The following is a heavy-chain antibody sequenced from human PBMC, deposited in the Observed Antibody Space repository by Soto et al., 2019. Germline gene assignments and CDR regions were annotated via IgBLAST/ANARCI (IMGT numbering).Heavy chain of an antibody. D-gene: IGHD3-10*01. V-gene: IGHV3-33*01. J-gene: IGHJ6*02. Sequence: PGGSLRLSCAASGFTFSSYGMHWVRQAPGKGLEWVAVIWYDGSNKYYADSVKGRFTISRDNSKNTLYLQMNSLRAEDTAVYYCARDYATMVRGPRYYYYYGMDVWGQGTTVTVSS. CDR2: IWYDGSNK. CDR1: GFTFSSYG. CDR3: ARDYATMVRGPRYYYYYGMDV.